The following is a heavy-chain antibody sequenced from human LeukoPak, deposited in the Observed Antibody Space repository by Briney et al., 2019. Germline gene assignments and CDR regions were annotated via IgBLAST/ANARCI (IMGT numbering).Heavy chain of an antibody. CDR3: ALEDYDSSGYYYSVY. Sequence: GESLKISCKGSGYSFTSYWIGWVRQMPGKGLEWMGIIYPGDFDTRYSPSFQGQATISADKSISTAYLQWSSLKASDTAMYYCALEDYDSSGYYYSVYWGQGTLVTVSS. D-gene: IGHD3-22*01. V-gene: IGHV5-51*01. J-gene: IGHJ4*02. CDR1: GYSFTSYW. CDR2: IYPGDFDT.